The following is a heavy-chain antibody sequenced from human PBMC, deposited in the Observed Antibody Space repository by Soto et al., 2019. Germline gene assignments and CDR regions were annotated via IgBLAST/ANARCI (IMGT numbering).Heavy chain of an antibody. D-gene: IGHD3-3*01. J-gene: IGHJ4*02. CDR2: VFYSGSS. CDR1: GGSVSTGDFY. CDR3: ARGILDHGGYFAY. Sequence: QVQLQESGPGQVKPSETLSLTCSVFGGSVSTGDFYWSWIRQTPGKGLEWIGYVFYSGSSYYHPSLQRRGVISVDASKNQLDLKLRSVNAADTAVYCCARGILDHGGYFAYWGQGILVTVSS. V-gene: IGHV4-30-4*08.